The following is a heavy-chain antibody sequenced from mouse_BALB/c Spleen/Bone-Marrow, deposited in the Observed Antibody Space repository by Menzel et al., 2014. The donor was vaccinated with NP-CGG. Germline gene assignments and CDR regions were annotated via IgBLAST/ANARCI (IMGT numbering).Heavy chain of an antibody. CDR2: ISTGGSYT. J-gene: IGHJ4*01. Sequence: EVKLVESGGGLVKPGGSLELSCAASGFTFSSYTMSWVRQTPEKRLEWVATISTGGSYTDYPDSVKGRFTISRDNAKNTLYLQMSSLKSEDTAMYYCTRDQRYGNYIYAMDYWGQGTSVTVSS. CDR3: TRDQRYGNYIYAMDY. CDR1: GFTFSSYT. V-gene: IGHV5-6-4*01. D-gene: IGHD2-10*02.